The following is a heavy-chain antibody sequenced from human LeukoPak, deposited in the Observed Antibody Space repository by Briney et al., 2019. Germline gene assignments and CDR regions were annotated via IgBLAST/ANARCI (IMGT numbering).Heavy chain of an antibody. CDR1: GGSVSSYY. CDR2: IYYSGST. V-gene: IGHV4-59*02. CDR3: ARGRKLDTYYYYYYMDV. D-gene: IGHD6-6*01. Sequence: SETLSLTCTVSGGSVSSYYWSWIRQPPGKGLEWIGYIYYSGSTNYNPSLKSRVTISVDTSKNQFSLKLSSVTAADTAVYYCARGRKLDTYYYYYYMDVWGKGTTVTVSS. J-gene: IGHJ6*03.